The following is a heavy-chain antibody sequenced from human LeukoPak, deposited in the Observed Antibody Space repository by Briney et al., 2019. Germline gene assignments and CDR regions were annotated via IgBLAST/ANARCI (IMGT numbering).Heavy chain of an antibody. J-gene: IGHJ4*02. D-gene: IGHD1-26*01. CDR2: INPNSGGT. CDR3: ARQYSGSYYRFDY. V-gene: IGHV1-2*02. Sequence: ASVKVSCKASGYTFTGYYMHWVRQAPGQGLEWMGWINPNSGGTNYAQKFQGRVTMTRDTSISTAYMELSRLRSDDTAVYYRARQYSGSYYRFDYWGQGTLVTVSS. CDR1: GYTFTGYY.